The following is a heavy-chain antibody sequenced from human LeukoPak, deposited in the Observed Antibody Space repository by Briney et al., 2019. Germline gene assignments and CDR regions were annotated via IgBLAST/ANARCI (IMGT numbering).Heavy chain of an antibody. Sequence: ASVKVSCKASGYTFTSYYMHWVRQAPEQGLEWMGIINPSGGSTSYAQKFQGRVTMTRDTSTSTVYMELSSLRSEDTAVYYCARATTLTGTTTGDISNDYWGQGTLVTVSS. CDR3: ARATTLTGTTTGDISNDY. V-gene: IGHV1-46*01. CDR2: INPSGGST. D-gene: IGHD1-7*01. J-gene: IGHJ4*02. CDR1: GYTFTSYY.